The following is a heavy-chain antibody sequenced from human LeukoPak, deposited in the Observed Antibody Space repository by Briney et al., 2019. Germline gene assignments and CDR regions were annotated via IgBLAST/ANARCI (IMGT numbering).Heavy chain of an antibody. J-gene: IGHJ4*02. Sequence: GRSLRLSCAASGFTFNSFWMTWLRQAPGRGLEWLANIRQDGVTKYYVDSVKGRFTISRDNANNALYLQINSLRAGDTAVYYCARGDGTSSGLYFQYWGQGTLVTVSS. D-gene: IGHD6-6*01. CDR1: GFTFNSFW. V-gene: IGHV3-7*01. CDR3: ARGDGTSSGLYFQY. CDR2: IRQDGVTK.